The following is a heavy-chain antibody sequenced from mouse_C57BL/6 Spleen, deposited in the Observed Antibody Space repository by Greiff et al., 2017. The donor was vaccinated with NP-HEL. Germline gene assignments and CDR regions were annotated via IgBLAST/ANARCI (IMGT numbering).Heavy chain of an antibody. Sequence: VQLKESGPGLVKPSQSLSLTCSVTGYSITSGYYWNWIRQFPGNKLEWMGYISYDGSNNYNPSLKNRISITRDTSKNQFFLKLNSVTTEDTATYYCARAWDGFHFDYWGQGTTLTVSS. J-gene: IGHJ2*01. CDR3: ARAWDGFHFDY. CDR2: ISYDGSN. V-gene: IGHV3-6*01. CDR1: GYSITSGYY. D-gene: IGHD4-1*01.